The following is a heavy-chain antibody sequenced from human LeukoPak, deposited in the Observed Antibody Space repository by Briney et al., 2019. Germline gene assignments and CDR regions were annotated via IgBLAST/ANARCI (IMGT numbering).Heavy chain of an antibody. D-gene: IGHD3-22*01. V-gene: IGHV4-59*01. CDR3: ARASNYDTSGYYFYWYFDL. CDR2: VYYSGST. J-gene: IGHJ2*01. Sequence: SETLSITCPISAALGGSISSYYWSWVRQPPGKGLEWVGHVYYSGSTNYNPSLKSRVTISIDTSKTQFSLKLNSVTAADTAVYYCARASNYDTSGYYFYWYFDLWGRGTLVTVSS. CDR1: AALGGSISSYY.